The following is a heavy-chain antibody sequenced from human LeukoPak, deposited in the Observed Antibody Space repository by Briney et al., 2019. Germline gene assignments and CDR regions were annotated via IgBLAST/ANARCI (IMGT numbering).Heavy chain of an antibody. D-gene: IGHD3-10*01. Sequence: PSETLSLTCTVAGGSISSSSYYWGWIRQPPGKGLEWIGSVYYSWSTYYNPSLKSRVTISVDTSKNQFSLKLRSVTAADTAVYYCERPFRGGLWFGELTYWGQGTLVTVSS. CDR1: GGSISSSSYY. CDR2: VYYSWST. J-gene: IGHJ4*02. V-gene: IGHV4-39*01. CDR3: ERPFRGGLWFGELTY.